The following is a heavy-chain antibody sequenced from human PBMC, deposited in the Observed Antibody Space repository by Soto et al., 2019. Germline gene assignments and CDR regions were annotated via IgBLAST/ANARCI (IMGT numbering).Heavy chain of an antibody. CDR1: GGSISSYY. Sequence: QVQLQESGPGLVKPSETLSLTCTVSGGSISSYYWSWIRQPPGKGLERIGYIYYSGSTNYNPSLKSRVTISVDTSKNQFSLKLSSVTAADTAVYYCARDRNRGRVRQFDYWGQGTLVTVSS. D-gene: IGHD3-10*01. CDR3: ARDRNRGRVRQFDY. V-gene: IGHV4-59*01. J-gene: IGHJ4*02. CDR2: IYYSGST.